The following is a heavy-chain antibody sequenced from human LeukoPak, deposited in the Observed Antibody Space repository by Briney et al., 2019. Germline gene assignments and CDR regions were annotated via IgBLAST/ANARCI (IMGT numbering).Heavy chain of an antibody. D-gene: IGHD3-22*01. V-gene: IGHV4-59*11. CDR2: IYYSGSN. J-gene: IGHJ6*03. CDR1: GGSISSHY. Sequence: SETLSLTCTVSGGSISSHYWSWIRQPPGKRLEWIGYIYYSGSNNYNPSLKSRVTISVDTSKNQFSLKLSSVTAADTAVYYCARTMTYYYYYMDVWGKGTTVTVSS. CDR3: ARTMTYYYYYMDV.